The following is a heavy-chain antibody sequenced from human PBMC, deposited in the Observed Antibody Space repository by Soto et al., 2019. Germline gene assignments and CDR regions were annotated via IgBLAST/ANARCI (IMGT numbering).Heavy chain of an antibody. J-gene: IGHJ4*02. CDR2: INPGNGQA. CDR1: GYTFTSHA. V-gene: IGHV1-3*01. CDR3: AGEPQAVEVNFCDY. Sequence: QVQLVQSGAEVKKPGASVKISCKASGYTFTSHAIHWVRQAPGQRLEWMGWINPGNGQAEYSQKFQGSVTITRDTSAGTAYMELSNLTSEDTAVYFCAGEPQAVEVNFCDYRGQGTLVTVS.